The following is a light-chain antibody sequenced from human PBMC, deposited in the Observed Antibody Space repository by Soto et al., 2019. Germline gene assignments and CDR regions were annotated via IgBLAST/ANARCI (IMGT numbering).Light chain of an antibody. CDR2: DVS. CDR3: SSYTSSSPYV. V-gene: IGLV2-14*01. CDR1: SSDVGGYNY. J-gene: IGLJ1*01. Sequence: QAVVTQHASVSGSPGQSITISCTGTSSDVGGYNYVSWYQQHPGKAPKLMIYDVSNRPSGVSNRFSGSKSGNTASLTISGLQAEDEADYYCSSYTSSSPYVFGTGTKLTVL.